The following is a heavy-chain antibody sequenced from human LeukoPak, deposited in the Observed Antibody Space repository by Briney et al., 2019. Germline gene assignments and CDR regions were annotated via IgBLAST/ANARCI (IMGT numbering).Heavy chain of an antibody. Sequence: SETLSLTCTVSGGSISSGSYYWSWIRQPAGKGLEWIVRIYTSGSTNYNPSLRSRVTISVDTSKNQFSLKLSSVTAADTAVYYCARGRRNYDYVWGSYRSVWFDYWGQGTLVTVSS. CDR2: IYTSGST. V-gene: IGHV4-61*02. CDR3: ARGRRNYDYVWGSYRSVWFDY. J-gene: IGHJ4*02. CDR1: GGSISSGSYY. D-gene: IGHD3-16*02.